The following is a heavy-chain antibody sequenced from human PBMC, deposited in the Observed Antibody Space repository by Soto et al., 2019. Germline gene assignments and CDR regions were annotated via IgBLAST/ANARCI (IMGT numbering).Heavy chain of an antibody. CDR1: GGSISSSSYY. CDR2: IYYSGST. J-gene: IGHJ5*02. CDR3: ARIAVAGGGWFDP. D-gene: IGHD6-19*01. V-gene: IGHV4-39*01. Sequence: QLQLQESGPGLVKPSETLSLTCTVSGGSISSSSYYWGWIRQPPGKGLEWIGSIYYSGSTYYNPSLKSRVTISVDTSKNQFSLKLSSVTAADTAVYYCARIAVAGGGWFDPWGQGTLVTVSS.